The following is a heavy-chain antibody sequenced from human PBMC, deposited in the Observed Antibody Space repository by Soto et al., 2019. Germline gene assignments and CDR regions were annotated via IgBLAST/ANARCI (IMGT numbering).Heavy chain of an antibody. V-gene: IGHV4-59*12. Sequence: SETLSLTCTISGGAISTYYWTWIRQPPGKGLEWIGYIYYTGSTSYNPSLRSRVTISVDTSKNEFSLRAEDTAVYSCAKRDVPVAGTFMFDYWGQGTLVTVSS. CDR3: AKRDVPVAGTFMFDY. CDR1: GGAISTYY. D-gene: IGHD6-19*01. J-gene: IGHJ4*02. CDR2: IYYTGST.